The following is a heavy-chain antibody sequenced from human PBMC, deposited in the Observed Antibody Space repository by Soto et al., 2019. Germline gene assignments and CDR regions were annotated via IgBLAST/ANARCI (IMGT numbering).Heavy chain of an antibody. D-gene: IGHD1-1*01. J-gene: IGHJ4*02. V-gene: IGHV4-59*08. CDR2: IYYTGRT. CDR1: GDSISSDY. CDR3: ARWNIRRFDY. Sequence: SETLSLTCTVSGDSISSDYWMWIRQPPGKGLEWIGYIYYTGRTNFNPSLKSRVSISLDTSKTRFSLNLNSVTAADTAVYYCARWNIRRFDYWGQGTLVTVSS.